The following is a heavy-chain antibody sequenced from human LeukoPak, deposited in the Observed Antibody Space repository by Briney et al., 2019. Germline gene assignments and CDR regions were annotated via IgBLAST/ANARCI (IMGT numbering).Heavy chain of an antibody. CDR1: GYTFTSYA. Sequence: KPGASVKVSCKASGYTFTSYAMNWVRQAPGQGLEWMGWINPNSGGTNYAQKSQGWVTMTRDTSISTAYMELSRLRSDDTAVYYCARGPPPLGYCSGGSCYSGLGYWGQGTLVTVSS. CDR3: ARGPPPLGYCSGGSCYSGLGY. J-gene: IGHJ4*02. D-gene: IGHD2-15*01. V-gene: IGHV1-2*04. CDR2: INPNSGGT.